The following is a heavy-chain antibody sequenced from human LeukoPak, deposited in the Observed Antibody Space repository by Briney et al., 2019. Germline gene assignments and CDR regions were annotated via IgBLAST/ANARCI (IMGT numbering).Heavy chain of an antibody. CDR2: IYTSGST. D-gene: IGHD5-12*01. J-gene: IGHJ4*02. V-gene: IGHV4-61*02. CDR1: GGSISSGSYY. CDR3: AREVLVGNIVATQGFDY. Sequence: NPSETLSLTCSVSGGSISSGSYYWSWIRQPAGKGLEWIGRIYTSGSTNYNPSLKSRVTISVDTSKNQFSLKLSSVTAADTAVYYCAREVLVGNIVATQGFDYWGQGTLVTVSS.